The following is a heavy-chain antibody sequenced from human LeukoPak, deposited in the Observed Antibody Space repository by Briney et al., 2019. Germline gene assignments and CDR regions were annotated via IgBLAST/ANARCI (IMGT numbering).Heavy chain of an antibody. J-gene: IGHJ6*02. CDR3: ATSQNGDFWSGYWPNYYYYGMDV. CDR1: GYTFTSYD. V-gene: IGHV1-8*01. D-gene: IGHD3-3*01. Sequence: ASVKVSCKASGYTFTSYDINWVRQATGQGLEWMGWMNPNSGNTGYAQKFQGRVTMTRNTSISTAYMELSSLRSEVTAVYYCATSQNGDFWSGYWPNYYYYGMDVWGQGTTVTVSS. CDR2: MNPNSGNT.